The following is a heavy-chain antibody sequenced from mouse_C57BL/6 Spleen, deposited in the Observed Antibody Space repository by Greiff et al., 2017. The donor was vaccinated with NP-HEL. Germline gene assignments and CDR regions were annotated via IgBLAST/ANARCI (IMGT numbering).Heavy chain of an antibody. Sequence: EVMLVESGGGLVKPGGSLKLSCAASGFTFSDYGMHWVRQAPEKGLEWVAYISSGSSTIYYADTVKGRFTITRDNAKNTLFLQMTSLRSEDTAMYYCARQLRRDFDYWGQGTTLTVSS. CDR3: ARQLRRDFDY. J-gene: IGHJ2*01. CDR1: GFTFSDYG. V-gene: IGHV5-17*01. D-gene: IGHD2-4*01. CDR2: ISSGSSTI.